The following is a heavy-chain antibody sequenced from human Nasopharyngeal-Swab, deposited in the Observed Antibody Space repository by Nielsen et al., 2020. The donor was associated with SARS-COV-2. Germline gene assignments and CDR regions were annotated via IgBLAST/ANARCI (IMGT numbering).Heavy chain of an antibody. CDR1: GYTFTSYY. CDR2: INPSGGST. CDR3: ARDSGNDYSSFQ. D-gene: IGHD3-10*01. Sequence: ASVKVSCKASGYTFTSYYMHWVRQAPGQGLEWMGIINPSGGSTSYAQKFQDRVTMTRDTSTSTVYMDLTSLRSEDTAVYYCARDSGNDYSSFQWGQGTLVTVSS. V-gene: IGHV1-46*01. J-gene: IGHJ4*02.